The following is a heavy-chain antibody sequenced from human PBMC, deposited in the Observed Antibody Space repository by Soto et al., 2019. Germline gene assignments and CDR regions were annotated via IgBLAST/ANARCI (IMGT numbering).Heavy chain of an antibody. J-gene: IGHJ6*02. V-gene: IGHV3-30*18. CDR1: GFTFGSSG. Sequence: GGSLELPCAASGFTFGSSGMPGSRQTPGKVLEWVAVISYDGSNKYYADSVKGRFTISRDNSKNTLYLQMNSLRAEDTAVYYCAKHLVPAAINSYYGMDVWGQGTTVTVSS. D-gene: IGHD2-2*01. CDR3: AKHLVPAAINSYYGMDV. CDR2: ISYDGSNK.